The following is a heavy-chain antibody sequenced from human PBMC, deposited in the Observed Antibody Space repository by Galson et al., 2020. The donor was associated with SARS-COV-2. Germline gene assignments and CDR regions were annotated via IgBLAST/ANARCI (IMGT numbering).Heavy chain of an antibody. J-gene: IGHJ5*02. Sequence: SQASETLSLTCAVYGASFSVYYWSWIRQPPGKGLEWIGEINHSVSTNYNQSLKSQVTISVYTSTNQCSLNLSSVTAADTAVYYCARFRGTMNPWGQGNLVTGSS. D-gene: IGHD3-22*01. CDR2: INHSVST. V-gene: IGHV4-34*01. CDR3: ARFRGTMNP. CDR1: GASFSVYY.